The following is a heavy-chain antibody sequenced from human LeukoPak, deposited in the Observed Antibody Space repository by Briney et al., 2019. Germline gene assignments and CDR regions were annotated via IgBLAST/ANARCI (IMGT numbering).Heavy chain of an antibody. CDR1: GGSISSYY. J-gene: IGHJ5*02. D-gene: IGHD3-22*01. V-gene: IGHV4-59*01. CDR2: IYYSGST. CDR3: ARDYYDSSGYYYVNWFDP. Sequence: SETLSLTCTVSGGSISSYYWSWIRQPPGKGLEWIGYIYYSGSTNYNPSLKSRVTISVDTSKNQFSLKLSSVTAADTAVYYYARDYYDSSGYYYVNWFDPWGQGTLVTVSS.